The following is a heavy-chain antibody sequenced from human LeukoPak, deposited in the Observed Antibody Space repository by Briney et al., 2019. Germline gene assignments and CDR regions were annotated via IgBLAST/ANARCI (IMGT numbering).Heavy chain of an antibody. CDR1: GYTFTSYD. D-gene: IGHD3-3*01. CDR2: MNPNSGYT. CDR3: AKGGVLAYFDY. V-gene: IGHV1-8*01. Sequence: GASVKVSCKASGYTFTSYDINWVRQATGQGLEWMGWMNPNSGYTGYAQKFQGRVTMTRNTSISTAYMELSSLRAEDTAVYYCAKGGVLAYFDYWGQGTLVTVSS. J-gene: IGHJ4*02.